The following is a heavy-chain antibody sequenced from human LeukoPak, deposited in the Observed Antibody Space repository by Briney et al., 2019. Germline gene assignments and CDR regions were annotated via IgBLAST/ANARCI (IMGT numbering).Heavy chain of an antibody. CDR2: IYPGDSDT. Sequence: GESLKISCKASGYSFTSYWIGWVRQMPGKGLEWMGIIYPGDSDTRYNPSFQGQVTISADKSISTAYLQWSSLKASDTAMYYCARHAYYGSGSYGSHYYYYGMDVWGQGTTVTVSS. D-gene: IGHD3-10*01. V-gene: IGHV5-51*01. CDR1: GYSFTSYW. J-gene: IGHJ6*02. CDR3: ARHAYYGSGSYGSHYYYYGMDV.